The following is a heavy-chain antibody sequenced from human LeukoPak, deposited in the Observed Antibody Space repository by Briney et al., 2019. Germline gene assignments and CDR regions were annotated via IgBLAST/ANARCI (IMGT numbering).Heavy chain of an antibody. Sequence: SGGSLRLSCAASGFPFDRYWMSWVRLAPGKGLECVANIKHDGSEKTFVDSVKGRFTISRNNAENSLYLQMNSLRAEDTAVYYCARQPIYEAYFDFWGQGTLVTVSS. CDR2: IKHDGSEK. V-gene: IGHV3-7*01. CDR3: ARQPIYEAYFDF. J-gene: IGHJ4*02. D-gene: IGHD3-16*01. CDR1: GFPFDRYW.